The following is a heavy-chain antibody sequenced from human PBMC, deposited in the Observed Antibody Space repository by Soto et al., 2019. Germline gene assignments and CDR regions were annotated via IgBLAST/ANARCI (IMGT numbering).Heavy chain of an antibody. V-gene: IGHV3-74*01. CDR3: ARESGDWPLNWFDP. D-gene: IGHD2-21*02. CDR2: ITSDGKSK. CDR1: GFNFSNHW. Sequence: LVESGGGLVQPGGSLRLSCAASGFNFSNHWMHWVRQRPAEGLVWVSRITSDGKSKAYAESVKGRFAISRDNAKNTLYLQMNGLTAEDTAVYYCARESGDWPLNWFDPWGQGTLVTVSS. J-gene: IGHJ5*02.